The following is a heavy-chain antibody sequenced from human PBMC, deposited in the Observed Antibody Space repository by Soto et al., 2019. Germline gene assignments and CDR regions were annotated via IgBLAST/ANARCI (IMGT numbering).Heavy chain of an antibody. CDR1: GGSISSGGYY. D-gene: IGHD5-18*01. Sequence: SETLSLTCTVSGGSISSGGYYWSWIRQHPGKGLEWIGYIYYSGSTYYNPSLKSRVTISIDMSKNQFSLKLNSVTAADTAVYYCARGYSAGGINYWGQGTLVTVSS. J-gene: IGHJ4*02. V-gene: IGHV4-61*08. CDR3: ARGYSAGGINY. CDR2: IYYSGST.